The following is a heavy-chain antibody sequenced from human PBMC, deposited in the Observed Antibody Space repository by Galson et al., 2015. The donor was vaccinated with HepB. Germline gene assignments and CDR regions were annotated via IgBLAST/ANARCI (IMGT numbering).Heavy chain of an antibody. CDR2: ISWNSGSI. V-gene: IGHV3-9*01. Sequence: SLRLSCAASGFTFDDYAMHWVRQAPGKGLEWVSGISWNSGSIGYADSVKGRFTISRDNAKNSLYLQMNSLRAEDTALYYCAKVEYGGNEYWYFDLWGRGTLVTVSS. D-gene: IGHD4-23*01. CDR1: GFTFDDYA. J-gene: IGHJ2*01. CDR3: AKVEYGGNEYWYFDL.